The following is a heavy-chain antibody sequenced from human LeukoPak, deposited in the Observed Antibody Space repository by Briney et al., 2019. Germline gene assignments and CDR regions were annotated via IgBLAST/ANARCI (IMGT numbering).Heavy chain of an antibody. Sequence: ASVTVSCKASGYTFTGYYMHWVRQAPGQGLEWMGWINPNSGDTNYAQKFQGRVTMTRDTSISTAYMELRSLRSDDTAVYYCAREAYYYGSGWFDPWGQGTLVTVSS. D-gene: IGHD3-10*01. V-gene: IGHV1-2*02. CDR1: GYTFTGYY. J-gene: IGHJ5*02. CDR2: INPNSGDT. CDR3: AREAYYYGSGWFDP.